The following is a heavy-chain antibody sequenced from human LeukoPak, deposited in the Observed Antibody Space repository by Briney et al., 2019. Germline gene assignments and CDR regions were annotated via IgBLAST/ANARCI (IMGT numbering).Heavy chain of an antibody. V-gene: IGHV4-39*07. Sequence: PSETLSLTCTVSGGSISSSIYYWGWIRQPPGKGLEWIGEINHSGSTNYNPSLKSRVTISVDTSKNQFSLKLSSVTAADTAVYYCARGKNYLTIFGVVTRFFPPFDPWGQGTLVTVSS. J-gene: IGHJ5*02. CDR2: INHSGST. CDR1: GGSISSSIYY. D-gene: IGHD3-3*01. CDR3: ARGKNYLTIFGVVTRFFPPFDP.